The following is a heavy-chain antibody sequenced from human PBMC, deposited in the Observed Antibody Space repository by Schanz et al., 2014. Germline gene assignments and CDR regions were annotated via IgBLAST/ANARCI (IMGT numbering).Heavy chain of an antibody. V-gene: IGHV7-4-1*02. Sequence: QVQLVQSGSELKKPGASVKVSCKASGYTFSGYAINWVRQAPGQGLEWMGWISTNSGNPSYAQGFTGRFVFSLDTSVSTAYLRINNLKPEDTAVYYCARDGDIPAGADWLDPWGQGTLVTVSS. CDR3: ARDGDIPAGADWLDP. D-gene: IGHD6-25*01. CDR1: GYTFSGYA. J-gene: IGHJ5*02. CDR2: ISTNSGNP.